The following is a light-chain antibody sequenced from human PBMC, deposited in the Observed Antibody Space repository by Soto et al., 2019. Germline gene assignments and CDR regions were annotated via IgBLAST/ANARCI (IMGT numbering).Light chain of an antibody. V-gene: IGKV3-15*01. Sequence: EIVMTQSPATLSVSPGERATLSCRASQTITNNLAWYQQKPGQAPRLLIYDASTRATGVPARFSGSGSGTQFTLTIRRLQSEDFALYYCQQYNNWPPATFGQGTKVESK. J-gene: IGKJ1*01. CDR1: QTITNN. CDR3: QQYNNWPPAT. CDR2: DAS.